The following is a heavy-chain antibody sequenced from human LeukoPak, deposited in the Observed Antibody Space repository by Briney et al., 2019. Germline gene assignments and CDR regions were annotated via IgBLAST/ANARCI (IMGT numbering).Heavy chain of an antibody. CDR2: IIPLFGTA. J-gene: IGHJ4*02. D-gene: IGHD6-19*01. Sequence: GSSVKVSCKAPGGTFSSYAISWVRQAPGEGLEWMVGIIPLFGTANYAQKFQDRVTISTDESTSTTYIELSSLRSDETALSYCVKSRSCWALEYWGQGTLVTVSS. V-gene: IGHV1-69*05. CDR1: GGTFSSYA. CDR3: VKSRSCWALEY.